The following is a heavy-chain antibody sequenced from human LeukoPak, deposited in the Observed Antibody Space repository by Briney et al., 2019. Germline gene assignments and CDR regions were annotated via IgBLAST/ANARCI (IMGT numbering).Heavy chain of an antibody. CDR3: ARLTSYSTSAFDY. CDR1: GGSFSGYY. CDR2: INHSGST. Sequence: SETLSLTCAVYGGSFSGYYWSWIRQPPGKGLEWIGEINHSGSTNYNPSLKSRVTISVDTSKNQFSLKLSSVTAADTAVYYCARLTSYSTSAFDYWGQGTLVTVSS. D-gene: IGHD6-6*01. V-gene: IGHV4-34*01. J-gene: IGHJ4*02.